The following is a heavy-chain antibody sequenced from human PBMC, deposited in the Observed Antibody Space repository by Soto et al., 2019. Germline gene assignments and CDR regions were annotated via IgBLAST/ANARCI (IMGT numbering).Heavy chain of an antibody. CDR3: AHNGWELNFDY. V-gene: IGHV2-5*02. Sequence: QITLKESGPTLVKPTQTLTLTCTFSGFSLSTTGVGVGWIRQPPGKALEGLALIYWDDDKRYSPSLKSRLTITKDTSKNQVVLTMTNMDPVDTATYYCAHNGWELNFDYWGQGALVTVSS. CDR1: GFSLSTTGVG. CDR2: IYWDDDK. D-gene: IGHD1-26*01. J-gene: IGHJ4*02.